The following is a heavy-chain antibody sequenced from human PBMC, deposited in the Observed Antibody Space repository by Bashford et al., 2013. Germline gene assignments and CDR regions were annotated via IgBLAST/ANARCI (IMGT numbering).Heavy chain of an antibody. CDR2: IIPIFGTA. J-gene: IGHJ4*02. CDR3: ARSFQFLYSSSPVRYFDY. CDR1: GGTFSSYA. D-gene: IGHD6-6*01. Sequence: SVKVSCKASGGTFSSYAISWVRQAPGQGLEWMGGIIPIFGTANYAQKFQGRVTITADKSTSTAYMELSSLRSEDTAVYYCARSFQFLYSSSPVRYFDYWGQGTLVTVSS. V-gene: IGHV1-69*06.